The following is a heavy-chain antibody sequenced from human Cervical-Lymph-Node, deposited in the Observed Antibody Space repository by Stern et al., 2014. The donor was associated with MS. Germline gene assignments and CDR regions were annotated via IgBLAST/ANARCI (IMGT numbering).Heavy chain of an antibody. CDR3: ARHGPPRRRDDSNHPNFDY. J-gene: IGHJ4*02. CDR1: GGSISNNY. CDR2: LYYSGNT. V-gene: IGHV4-59*08. Sequence: VQLVESGPGLVKPSETLSLTCTVSGGSISNNYWSWIRQPPGKGLEWIGYLYYSGNTNYNPSLKSRVTTSIEPSKNQFSLNLSSVTAADTAVYYCARHGPPRRRDDSNHPNFDYWGPGTLVAVSS. D-gene: IGHD5-24*01.